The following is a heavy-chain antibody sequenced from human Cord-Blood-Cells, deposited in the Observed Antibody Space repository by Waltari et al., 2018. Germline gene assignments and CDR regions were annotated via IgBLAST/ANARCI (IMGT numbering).Heavy chain of an antibody. CDR1: GFTFSSYA. V-gene: IGHV3-30-3*01. CDR2: ISNDGSNK. D-gene: IGHD2-2*01. Sequence: QVQLVESGGGVVQPGRSLRLSCAASGFTFSSYAMHWVHQAPGKGLEWVAVISNDGSNKYYADSVKGRFTISRDNSKNTLYLQMNSLRAEDTAVYYCARGDLIVPAATPRDYWGQGTLVTVSS. J-gene: IGHJ4*02. CDR3: ARGDLIVPAATPRDY.